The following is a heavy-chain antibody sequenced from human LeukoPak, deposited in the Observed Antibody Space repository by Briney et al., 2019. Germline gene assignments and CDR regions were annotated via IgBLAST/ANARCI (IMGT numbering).Heavy chain of an antibody. CDR3: AREPYCSSTSCAHYFDY. CDR2: ISSSSSYI. CDR1: GFTFSSYS. D-gene: IGHD2-2*01. J-gene: IGHJ4*02. Sequence: GGSLRLSCAASGFTFSSYSMNWVRQAPGKGLEWVSSISSSSSYIYYADSVKGRFTISRDNAKNSLYLQMNSLRAEDTAVYYCAREPYCSSTSCAHYFDYWGQRTLVTVSS. V-gene: IGHV3-21*01.